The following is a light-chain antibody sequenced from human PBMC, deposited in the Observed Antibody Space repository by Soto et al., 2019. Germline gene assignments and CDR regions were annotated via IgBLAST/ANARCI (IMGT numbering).Light chain of an antibody. CDR2: GAN. V-gene: IGLV1-40*01. Sequence: QSVLTQPPSVSGAPGQRVTISSSGRSSNIGAEYGIRWYQHLTGTAPKLLIYGANSRPSGVPDRISGSKSGSSASLANAGPQAEDEADDYCQSYDDSLGGFYVFGAGTKLTVL. CDR3: QSYDDSLGGFYV. CDR1: SSNIGAEYG. J-gene: IGLJ1*01.